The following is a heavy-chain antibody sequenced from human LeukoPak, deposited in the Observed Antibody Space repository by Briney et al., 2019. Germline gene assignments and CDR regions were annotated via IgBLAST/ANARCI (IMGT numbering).Heavy chain of an antibody. D-gene: IGHD3-10*01. V-gene: IGHV1-24*01. CDR3: ATDLYRFGELVH. J-gene: IGHJ4*02. CDR1: GYTLTELS. Sequence: ASVKVSCKVSGYTLTELSMHWVRQAPGKGLEWMGGFDPEDGETIYAQKFQGRVTMTEDTSTDTAYMELSSLRSEDTAVYYCATDLYRFGELVHWGQGTLVTVSS. CDR2: FDPEDGET.